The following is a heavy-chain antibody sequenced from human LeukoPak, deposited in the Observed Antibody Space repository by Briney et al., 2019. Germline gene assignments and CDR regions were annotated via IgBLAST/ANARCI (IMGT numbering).Heavy chain of an antibody. J-gene: IGHJ4*02. D-gene: IGHD6-6*01. CDR3: ARHLLGSSGYYFPY. CDR2: IYYSGST. CDR1: GGSISSYY. V-gene: IGHV4-39*01. Sequence: PSETLSLTCTVSGGSISSYYWGWIRQPPGKGLEWIGSIYYSGSTYYNPSLKSRVTISVDTSKNHFSLKLSSVTAADTAVYYCARHLLGSSGYYFPYWGQGTLVTVSS.